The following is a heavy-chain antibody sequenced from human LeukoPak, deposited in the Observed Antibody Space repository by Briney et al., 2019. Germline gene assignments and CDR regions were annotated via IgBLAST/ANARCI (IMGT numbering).Heavy chain of an antibody. CDR1: GYTFTSHS. D-gene: IGHD6-13*01. CDR2: INTNTGNP. CDR3: ARVVQQLVQGWFDP. V-gene: IGHV7-4-1*02. Sequence: GASVKVSCKASGYTFTSHSMNWVRQAPGQGLEWMGWINTNTGNPTYAQGFTGRFVFSLDTSVSTAYLQISSLKAEDTAVYYCARVVQQLVQGWFDPWGQGTLVTVSS. J-gene: IGHJ5*02.